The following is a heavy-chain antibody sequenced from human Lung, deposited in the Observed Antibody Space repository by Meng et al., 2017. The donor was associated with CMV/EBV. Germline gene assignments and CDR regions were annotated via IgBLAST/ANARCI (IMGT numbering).Heavy chain of an antibody. Sequence: SETXSLXCTVSGGSISSYYWSWIRQPPGKGLEWIGYIYYSGSTIYNPSLKSRVTISVDTSKNEFSLKLSSVTAADTAIYYCARDRRPPSNNWFDPWGQGTLVTFSS. J-gene: IGHJ5*02. V-gene: IGHV4-59*01. D-gene: IGHD2/OR15-2a*01. CDR3: ARDRRPPSNNWFDP. CDR1: GGSISSYY. CDR2: IYYSGST.